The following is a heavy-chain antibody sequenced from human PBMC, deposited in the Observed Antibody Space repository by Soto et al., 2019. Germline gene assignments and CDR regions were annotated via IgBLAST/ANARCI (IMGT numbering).Heavy chain of an antibody. CDR1: GFTFDDYA. CDR2: ISWNSGSI. D-gene: IGHD2-15*01. Sequence: EVQLVEPGGGLVQPGRSLRLSCAASGFTFDDYAMHWVRQAPGKGLEWVSGISWNSGSIGYADSVKGRFTISRDNAKNSLYLQMNSLRAEDTALYYCAKDWRGYCSGGSCYADAFDIWGQGTMVTVSS. V-gene: IGHV3-9*01. CDR3: AKDWRGYCSGGSCYADAFDI. J-gene: IGHJ3*02.